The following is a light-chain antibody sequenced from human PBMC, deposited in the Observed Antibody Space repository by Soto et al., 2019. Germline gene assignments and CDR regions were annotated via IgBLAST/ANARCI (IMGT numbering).Light chain of an antibody. Sequence: DIQMTQSPSSLSASVGDRVTITCRASQSISSYLNWYQQKPGKAPKLLIYAASSLQSGVPSRFSGSGSGTDFTLTIRSLRPEDFATYYCQQSYSTPITFGGGTKVDIK. CDR3: QQSYSTPIT. CDR2: AAS. V-gene: IGKV1-39*01. J-gene: IGKJ4*01. CDR1: QSISSY.